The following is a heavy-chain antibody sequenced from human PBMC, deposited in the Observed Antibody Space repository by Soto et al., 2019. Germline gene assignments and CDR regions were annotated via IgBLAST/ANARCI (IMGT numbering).Heavy chain of an antibody. CDR3: ARDRANYYDSSGYYFDY. Sequence: SVKVSCKASGGTFSSYAISWVRQAPGQGLEWMGGIIPIFGTANYAQKFQGRVTITADESTSTAYMELSSLRSEDTAVYYCARDRANYYDSSGYYFDYWGQGTLVTVSS. D-gene: IGHD3-22*01. V-gene: IGHV1-69*13. CDR2: IIPIFGTA. J-gene: IGHJ4*02. CDR1: GGTFSSYA.